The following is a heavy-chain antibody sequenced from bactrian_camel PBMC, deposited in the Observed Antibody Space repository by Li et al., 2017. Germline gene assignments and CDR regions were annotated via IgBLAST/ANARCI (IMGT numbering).Heavy chain of an antibody. CDR3: AAGVILDSRCRFAY. J-gene: IGHJ6*01. V-gene: IGHV3S1*01. CDR2: IFTDGTRT. D-gene: IGHD1*01. CDR1: GYTGNGNC. Sequence: HVQLVESGGGSVQAGGSLRLSCAASGYTGNGNCMARFRQAPGKEREGAAAIFTDGTRTYYSDSVKGRFTISQDNAKATVYLQMNDLQPEDTAIYSCAAGVILDSRCRFAYWGQGTQVTVS.